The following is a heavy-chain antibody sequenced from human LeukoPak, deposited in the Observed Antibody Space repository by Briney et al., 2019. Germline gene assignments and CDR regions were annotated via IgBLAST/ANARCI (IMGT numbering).Heavy chain of an antibody. V-gene: IGHV1-69*13. D-gene: IGHD3-22*01. CDR2: IIPIFGTA. CDR3: ARVYYDSSGYYYAWFDP. J-gene: IGHJ5*02. Sequence: WASVKVSCKASGGTFSSYAISWVRQAPGQGLEWMGGIIPIFGTANHAQKFQGRVTITADESTSTAYMELSSLRSEDTAVYYCARVYYDSSGYYYAWFDPWGQGTLVTVSS. CDR1: GGTFSSYA.